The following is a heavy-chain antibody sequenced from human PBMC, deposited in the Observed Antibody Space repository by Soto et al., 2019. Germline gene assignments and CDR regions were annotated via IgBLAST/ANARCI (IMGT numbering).Heavy chain of an antibody. J-gene: IGHJ6*02. D-gene: IGHD2-21*01. CDR1: GFTFSSYE. CDR3: ARDRDELVGIFPYYYGMDV. V-gene: IGHV3-48*03. Sequence: EVQLVESGGGLVQPGGSLRLSCAASGFTFSSYEMNWVRQAPGEGREWGSYMSSSGRTTYYADSVKGRFTISSDNVKNSRALPMNSLRADDTAVYYGARDRDELVGIFPYYYGMDVWGQGTTVTVSS. CDR2: MSSSGRTT.